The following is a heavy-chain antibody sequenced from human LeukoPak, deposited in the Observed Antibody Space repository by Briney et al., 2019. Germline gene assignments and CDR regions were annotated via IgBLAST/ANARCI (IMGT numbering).Heavy chain of an antibody. J-gene: IGHJ4*02. CDR1: GFTFSSYG. CDR3: AKDSDRYYYGSGSPRFYDY. V-gene: IGHV3-30*02. D-gene: IGHD3-10*01. CDR2: IRYDGSNN. Sequence: PGGSLRLSCAASGFTFSSYGMHWVRQAPGKGLEWVAFIRYDGSNNYYADSGKGRFTISRDNSKNTLYLQMNSLRAEDTAVYYCAKDSDRYYYGSGSPRFYDYWGQGTLVTVSS.